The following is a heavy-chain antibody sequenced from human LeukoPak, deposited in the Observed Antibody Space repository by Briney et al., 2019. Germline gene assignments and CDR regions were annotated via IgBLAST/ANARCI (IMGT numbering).Heavy chain of an antibody. Sequence: GGTLRLSCAASGFTFSSYGMSWVRQAPGKGLEWVSAISGSGGSTYYADSVKGRFTISRDNSKNTLYLQMNSLRAEDTAVYYCAKDVSYGPKNWFDPWGQGTLVTVSS. D-gene: IGHD5-18*01. CDR1: GFTFSSYG. J-gene: IGHJ5*02. CDR2: ISGSGGST. CDR3: AKDVSYGPKNWFDP. V-gene: IGHV3-23*01.